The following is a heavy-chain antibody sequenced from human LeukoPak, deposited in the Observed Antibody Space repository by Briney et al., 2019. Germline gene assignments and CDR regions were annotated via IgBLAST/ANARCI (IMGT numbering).Heavy chain of an antibody. CDR2: ISSSSSYI. CDR1: GFTFSSYS. Sequence: PGGSLRLSCAASGFTFSSYSMNWVRQAPGKGLEWVSSISSSSSYIYYADSVKGRFTISRDNAKNSLYLQMNSLRAEDTAVYYCARDGSDFWSGYFDYWGQGTLVTVSS. D-gene: IGHD3-3*01. CDR3: ARDGSDFWSGYFDY. V-gene: IGHV3-21*01. J-gene: IGHJ4*02.